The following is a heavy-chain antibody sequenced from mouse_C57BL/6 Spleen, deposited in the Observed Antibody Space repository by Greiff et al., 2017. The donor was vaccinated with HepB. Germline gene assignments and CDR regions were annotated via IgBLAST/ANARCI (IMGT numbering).Heavy chain of an antibody. CDR3: ARELGRYFDV. V-gene: IGHV2-2*01. Sequence: VQLQQSGPGLVQPSQSLSITCTVSGFSLTSYGVHWVRQSPGKGLEWLGVIWSGGSTGYNAAFISRLSISKDNSKSQVFFKMNSLQADDTAIYYCARELGRYFDVWGTGTTVTVSS. CDR1: GFSLTSYG. CDR2: IWSGGST. J-gene: IGHJ1*03. D-gene: IGHD4-1*01.